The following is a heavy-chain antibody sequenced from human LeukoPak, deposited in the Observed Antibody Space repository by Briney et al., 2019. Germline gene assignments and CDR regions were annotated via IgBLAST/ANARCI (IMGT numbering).Heavy chain of an antibody. CDR2: INHSGST. CDR3: AREKQQLDKYNWFDP. V-gene: IGHV4-34*01. CDR1: GGSFSGYY. D-gene: IGHD6-13*01. Sequence: SETLSLTCAVYGGSFSGYYWSWIRQPPGKGLEWIGEINHSGSTNYNLSLKSRVTISVDTSRNQFSLKLSSVTAADTAVYYCAREKQQLDKYNWFDPWGQGTLVTVSS. J-gene: IGHJ5*02.